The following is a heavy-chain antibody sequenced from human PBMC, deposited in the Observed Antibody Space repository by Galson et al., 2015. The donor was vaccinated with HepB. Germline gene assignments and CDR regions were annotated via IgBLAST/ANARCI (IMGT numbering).Heavy chain of an antibody. J-gene: IGHJ4*02. D-gene: IGHD4-17*01. Sequence: LRLSCAASGFTFSDYYMSWIRQAPGKGLEWISYISQSGTYTNYADSVKGRFTISRDNAQNSLYLQINSLRAEDTAVYYCARVADADYGDHSHFDSWGQGTLVTVSS. V-gene: IGHV3-11*06. CDR1: GFTFSDYY. CDR2: ISQSGTYT. CDR3: ARVADADYGDHSHFDS.